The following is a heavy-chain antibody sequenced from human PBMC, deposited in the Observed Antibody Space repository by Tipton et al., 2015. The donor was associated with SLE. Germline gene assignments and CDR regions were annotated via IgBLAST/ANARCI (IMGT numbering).Heavy chain of an antibody. Sequence: TLSLTCAVYGGSFSGYYWSWVRQPPGKGLEWIGEINHSGSTNYNPSVKSRVTISVDTSKNQFSLKLSSVTAADTAVYYCANDWGTWFDPWGQGTLVTVSS. CDR3: ANDWGTWFDP. J-gene: IGHJ5*02. D-gene: IGHD3-16*01. CDR2: INHSGST. CDR1: GGSFSGYY. V-gene: IGHV4-34*01.